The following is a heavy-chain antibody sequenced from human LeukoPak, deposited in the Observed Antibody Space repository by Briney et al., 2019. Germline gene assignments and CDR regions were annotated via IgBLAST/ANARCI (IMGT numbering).Heavy chain of an antibody. J-gene: IGHJ4*02. V-gene: IGHV3-30*04. CDR2: ISYDGSNK. CDR1: GFTFSSYA. CDR3: ARASYIVVVVAVPDY. D-gene: IGHD2-15*01. Sequence: GGSLRLSCAASGFTFSSYAMHWVRQAPGKGLEWVAVISYDGSNKYYADSVKGRFTISRDNSKNTLYLQMNSLRAEDTAVYYCARASYIVVVVAVPDYWGQGTLVTVSS.